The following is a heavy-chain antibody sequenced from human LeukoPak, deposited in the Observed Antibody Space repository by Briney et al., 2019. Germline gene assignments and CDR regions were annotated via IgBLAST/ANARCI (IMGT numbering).Heavy chain of an antibody. D-gene: IGHD4-17*01. CDR3: AREEGYGDYELGWFDP. CDR2: IIHSGST. V-gene: IGHV4-34*12. J-gene: IGHJ5*02. Sequence: SETLSLTCTVYGESFSGYYWSWIRQPPGKGLEWIGEIIHSGSTNYNPSLKSRVTISVDTSKNQFSPKLRSVTAADTAVYYCAREEGYGDYELGWFDPWGQGTLVTVSS. CDR1: GESFSGYY.